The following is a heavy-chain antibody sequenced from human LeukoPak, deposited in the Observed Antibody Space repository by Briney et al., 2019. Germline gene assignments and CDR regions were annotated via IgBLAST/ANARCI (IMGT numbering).Heavy chain of an antibody. J-gene: IGHJ4*02. CDR3: ARVTRDGYNVCDY. V-gene: IGHV4-39*07. CDR1: GGSISSSSYY. D-gene: IGHD5-24*01. CDR2: IYYSGST. Sequence: KPSETLSLTCTVSGGSISSSSYYWGWIRQPPGKGLEWIGSIYYSGSTYYNPSLKSRVTISVDTSKNQFSLKLSSVTAADTAVYYCARVTRDGYNVCDYWGQGTLVTVSS.